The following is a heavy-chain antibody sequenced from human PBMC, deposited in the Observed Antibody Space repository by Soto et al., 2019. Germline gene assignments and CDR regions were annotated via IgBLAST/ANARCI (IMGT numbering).Heavy chain of an antibody. D-gene: IGHD3-3*01. CDR1: GFAISSYG. CDR2: ISYDGSII. CDR3: ARPGRDLWSGRYYFDF. J-gene: IGHJ4*01. V-gene: IGHV3-30*03. Sequence: VGSLRLSCAASGFAISSYGMHWVRQAPGKGLEWVAVISYDGSIIYYADSVKGRFTISRDNSKNTLYLQMNSLRAEDTAVYYCARPGRDLWSGRYYFDFWGHRTLVTVSS.